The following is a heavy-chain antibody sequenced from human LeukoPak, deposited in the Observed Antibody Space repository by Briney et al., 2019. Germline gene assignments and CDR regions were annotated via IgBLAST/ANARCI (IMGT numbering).Heavy chain of an antibody. CDR1: GFNFSNYR. Sequence: QTGGSLRLSCAASGFNFSNYRMRWVRQSPGEGVEGVANFNRDGSEKYYVDSVEVQFTISRDNAKNSLFLQMNRLRVEDTAVYYCARRRGYSYGRNNYYFDYWGQGTLVTVSS. D-gene: IGHD5-18*01. CDR2: FNRDGSEK. CDR3: ARRRGYSYGRNNYYFDY. V-gene: IGHV3-7*03. J-gene: IGHJ4*02.